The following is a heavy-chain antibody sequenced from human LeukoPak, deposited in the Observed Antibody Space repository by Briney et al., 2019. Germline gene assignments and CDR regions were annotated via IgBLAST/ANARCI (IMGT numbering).Heavy chain of an antibody. J-gene: IGHJ4*02. CDR3: ARDSGDGYKRNPIDY. CDR1: GYTFTGYY. D-gene: IGHD5-24*01. CDR2: INPNSGGT. Sequence: ASVKVSCKASGYTFTGYYMHWVRQAPGQGLEWMGRINPNSGGTNYAQKFQGRVTMTRDTSISTAYMELSRLRSDDTAVYYSARDSGDGYKRNPIDYWGQGTLVTVSS. V-gene: IGHV1-2*06.